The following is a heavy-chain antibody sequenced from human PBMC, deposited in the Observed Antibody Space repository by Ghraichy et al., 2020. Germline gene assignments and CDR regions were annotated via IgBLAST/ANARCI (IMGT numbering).Heavy chain of an antibody. V-gene: IGHV4-34*01. D-gene: IGHD3-10*01. CDR1: GGSFSGYY. J-gene: IGHJ4*02. Sequence: SETLSLTCAVYGGSFSGYYWSWIRQPPGKGLEWIGEINHSGSTNYNPSLKSRVTISVDTSKNQFSLKLSSVTAADTAVYYCARGTLRYYYGSGSYPPFFDYWGQGTLVTVSS. CDR2: INHSGST. CDR3: ARGTLRYYYGSGSYPPFFDY.